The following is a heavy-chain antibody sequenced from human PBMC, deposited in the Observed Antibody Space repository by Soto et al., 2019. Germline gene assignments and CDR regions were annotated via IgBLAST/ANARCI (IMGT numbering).Heavy chain of an antibody. J-gene: IGHJ6*02. D-gene: IGHD3-10*01. CDR3: ARVQITMVRGVMDYYYGMDV. CDR2: IIPIFGTA. CDR1: GGTFSSYA. V-gene: IGHV1-69*06. Sequence: ASVKVSCKASGGTFSSYAISWVRQAPGQGLEWMGGIIPIFGTANYAQKFQGRVTITADKSTSTAYMELSSLRSEDTAVYYCARVQITMVRGVMDYYYGMDVWGQGTTVT.